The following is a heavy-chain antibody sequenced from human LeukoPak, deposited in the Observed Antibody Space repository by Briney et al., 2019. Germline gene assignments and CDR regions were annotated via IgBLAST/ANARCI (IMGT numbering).Heavy chain of an antibody. CDR3: VRESSSLRFFDF. J-gene: IGHJ4*02. Sequence: GESLKISCAASGLTFCNHWMHWVRQAPGRGLVWVSRIYNDGSSTTYADSVNGRFTISRDNTRNTLYLQMNGLRADDTAVYYCVRESSSLRFFDFWGQGSLVTVSS. D-gene: IGHD5/OR15-5a*01. V-gene: IGHV3-74*01. CDR2: IYNDGSST. CDR1: GLTFCNHW.